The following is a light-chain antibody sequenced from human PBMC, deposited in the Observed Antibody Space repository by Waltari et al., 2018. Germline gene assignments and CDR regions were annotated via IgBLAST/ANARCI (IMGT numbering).Light chain of an antibody. CDR2: DNN. Sequence: QSVLTQPPSVSEDPGQRVTISCPGSSSNIGTSYVYLYQQIPGAAPRLLIYDNNKRPSGISDRFSGSKSGTSASLTITGLQPGDEADYSCGTWDNSLTNYIFGPGTRLTVL. J-gene: IGLJ1*01. CDR3: GTWDNSLTNYI. CDR1: SSNIGTSY. V-gene: IGLV1-51*01.